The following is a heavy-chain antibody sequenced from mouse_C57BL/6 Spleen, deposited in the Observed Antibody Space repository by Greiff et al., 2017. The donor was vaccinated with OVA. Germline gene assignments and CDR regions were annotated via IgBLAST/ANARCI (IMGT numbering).Heavy chain of an antibody. V-gene: IGHV1-64*01. CDR2: IHPNSGST. J-gene: IGHJ4*01. Sequence: QVQLQQPGAELVKPGASVKLSCQASGYTFTSYWMHWVKQRPGQGLEWIGMIHPNSGSTNYNEKFKSKATLTVDKSSSTAYMQLSSLTSEDSAVYYCARSGSTTAYAMDYWGQGTSVTVSS. CDR1: GYTFTSYW. D-gene: IGHD1-2*01. CDR3: ARSGSTTAYAMDY.